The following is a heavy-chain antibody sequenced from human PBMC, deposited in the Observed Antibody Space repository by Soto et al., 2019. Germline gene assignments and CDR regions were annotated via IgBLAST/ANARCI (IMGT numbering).Heavy chain of an antibody. J-gene: IGHJ5*02. CDR2: IYYSGST. Sequence: SETLSLTCTVSGGSISSYYWSWIRQPPGKGLEWIGYIYYSGSTNYNPSLKSRVTISVDTSKNQFSLKLSSVTAADTAVYYCARCPSIAVAMFDPWGQGTLVTVSS. V-gene: IGHV4-59*08. D-gene: IGHD6-19*01. CDR3: ARCPSIAVAMFDP. CDR1: GGSISSYY.